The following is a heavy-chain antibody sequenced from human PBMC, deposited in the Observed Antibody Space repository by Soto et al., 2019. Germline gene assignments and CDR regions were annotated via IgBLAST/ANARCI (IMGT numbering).Heavy chain of an antibody. Sequence: GASLKISCKGSGYSFTSYFITWLRQVPGKGLEWMGKIDPSDSYTDYSPSFQGHVTFSVDKSINTAYLHWSSLKASDTAIYYCARPGGLTRIGSGFDMWGQGTMVTVSS. D-gene: IGHD1-20*01. CDR1: GYSFTSYF. V-gene: IGHV5-10-1*01. CDR3: ARPGGLTRIGSGFDM. J-gene: IGHJ3*02. CDR2: IDPSDSYT.